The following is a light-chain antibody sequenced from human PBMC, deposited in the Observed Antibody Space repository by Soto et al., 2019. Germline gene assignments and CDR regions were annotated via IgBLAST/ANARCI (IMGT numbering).Light chain of an antibody. V-gene: IGLV2-14*04. J-gene: IGLJ1*01. CDR2: DVT. CDR3: SSYTSISTYV. Sequence: TSSDVGGYNFVSWYQQHPDKAPKLMIYDVTNRPSGVSNRFSGSKSGNTASLTISGLQAEDEADYDCSSYTSISTYVFGTGTKVTV. CDR1: SSDVGGYNF.